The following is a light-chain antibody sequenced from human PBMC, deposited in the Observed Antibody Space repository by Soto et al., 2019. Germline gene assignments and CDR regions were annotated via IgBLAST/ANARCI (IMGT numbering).Light chain of an antibody. V-gene: IGKV3D-11*02. CDR1: QSVHNF. CDR2: DAS. CDR3: QKRKNWQVT. Sequence: EIVLPRSPGTLSLSPGEIATISCRASQSVHNFLAWYQQKPGQAPRLLIYDASNRATGIPARFSGSGSGTDFTLTISSLEPEDFAVYYCQKRKNWQVTCGKGTRREIK. J-gene: IGKJ5*01.